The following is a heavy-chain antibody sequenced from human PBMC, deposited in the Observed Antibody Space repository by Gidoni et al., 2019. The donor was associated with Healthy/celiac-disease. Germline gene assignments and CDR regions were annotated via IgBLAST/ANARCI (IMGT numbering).Heavy chain of an antibody. CDR2: SSGSGGST. Sequence: EVQLLESGGGLVQPGGSLRLSCAASGFTFSSYAMSWVRQAPGKGLEWVSASSGSGGSTYYADSVKGRFTISRDNSKNTLYLQMNSLRAEDTAVYYCAKVEYCGGDCYSLLDYWGQGTLVTVSS. J-gene: IGHJ4*02. CDR1: GFTFSSYA. CDR3: AKVEYCGGDCYSLLDY. D-gene: IGHD2-21*02. V-gene: IGHV3-23*01.